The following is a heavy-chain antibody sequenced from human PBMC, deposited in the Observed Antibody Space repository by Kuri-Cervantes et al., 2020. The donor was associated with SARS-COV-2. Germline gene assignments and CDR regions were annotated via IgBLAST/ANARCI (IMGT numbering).Heavy chain of an antibody. Sequence: SVKVSCKASGGTFSSYAISWVRQAPGQGLEWMGGIIPIFGTANYAQKFQGRVTITVDKSTSTAYMELSSLRSEDTAVYYCARDHSSSRSYNWFDPWGQGTLVTCYS. J-gene: IGHJ5*02. CDR3: ARDHSSSRSYNWFDP. D-gene: IGHD6-6*01. V-gene: IGHV1-69*06. CDR2: IIPIFGTA. CDR1: GGTFSSYA.